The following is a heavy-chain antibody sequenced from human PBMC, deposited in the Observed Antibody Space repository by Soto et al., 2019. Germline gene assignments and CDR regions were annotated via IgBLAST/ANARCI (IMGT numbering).Heavy chain of an antibody. CDR1: GGSISSYY. V-gene: IGHV4-59*08. Sequence: SETLSLTCTVSGGSISSYYWSWIRQPPGKGLEWIGYIYYSGSTNYNPSLKSRVTISVDTSKNQFSLKLSSVTAADTAVYYCARQIRGYSGYDFGWFDPWGQGTLVTVSS. CDR3: ARQIRGYSGYDFGWFDP. CDR2: IYYSGST. D-gene: IGHD5-12*01. J-gene: IGHJ5*02.